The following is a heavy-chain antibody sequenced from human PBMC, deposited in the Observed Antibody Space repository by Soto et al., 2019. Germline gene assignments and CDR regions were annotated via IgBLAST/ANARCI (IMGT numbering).Heavy chain of an antibody. V-gene: IGHV3-30*03. J-gene: IGHJ4*02. D-gene: IGHD5-18*01. CDR2: ISYDASTK. Sequence: GGSLRLSCAASGFTFNSYAMHWVRQAPGKGLEWVAVISYDASTKYYADSVKGRFTISRDNSKNTLYLQMNSLRAEDTAVYYCATNSYGYVSTYYFDYWGQGTLVTVSS. CDR3: ATNSYGYVSTYYFDY. CDR1: GFTFNSYA.